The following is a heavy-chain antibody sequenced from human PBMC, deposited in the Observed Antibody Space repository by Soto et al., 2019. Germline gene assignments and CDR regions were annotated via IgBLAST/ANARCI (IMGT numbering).Heavy chain of an antibody. CDR3: ARDVISREYYYYYYGMDV. Sequence: SETLSLTCTVSGGSISSGDYYWSWIRQPPGKGLEWIGYIYYSGSTYYNPSLKSRVTISVDTSKNQFSLKLSSVTAADTAVYYCARDVISREYYYYYYGMDVWGQGTTVTVSS. J-gene: IGHJ6*02. CDR1: GGSISSGDYY. V-gene: IGHV4-30-4*01. CDR2: IYYSGST. D-gene: IGHD3-16*02.